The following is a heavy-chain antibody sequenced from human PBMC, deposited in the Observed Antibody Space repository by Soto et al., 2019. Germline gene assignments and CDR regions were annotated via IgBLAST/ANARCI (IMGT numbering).Heavy chain of an antibody. CDR3: ARDNGVYCSGGSCRADFYFQH. J-gene: IGHJ1*01. CDR1: GGSISSYY. CDR2: IYYSGST. D-gene: IGHD2-15*01. Sequence: QVQLQESGPGLVKPSETLSLTCTVSGGSISSYYWSWIRQPPGKGLEWIGYIYYSGSTNYNPSLKSRVTLSVDTSKNQFSLKLSSVTAADTAVYYCARDNGVYCSGGSCRADFYFQHWGQGTLVTVSS. V-gene: IGHV4-59*01.